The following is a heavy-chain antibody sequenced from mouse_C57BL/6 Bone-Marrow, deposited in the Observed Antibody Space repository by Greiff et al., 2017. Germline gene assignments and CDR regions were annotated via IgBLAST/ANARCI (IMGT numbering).Heavy chain of an antibody. CDR2: IYPRSGNT. J-gene: IGHJ3*01. Sequence: QVQLQQSGAELARPGASVKLSCKASGYTFTSYGISWVKQRTGQGLEWIGEIYPRSGNTYYTATFKGKATLTADKSSSTAYMELRSLTSEDSAVYFCAGKLTPYWGQGTLVTVSA. CDR1: GYTFTSYG. CDR3: AGKLTPY. V-gene: IGHV1-81*01.